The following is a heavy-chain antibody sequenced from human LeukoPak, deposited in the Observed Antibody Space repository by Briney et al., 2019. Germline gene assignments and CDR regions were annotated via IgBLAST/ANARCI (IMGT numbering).Heavy chain of an antibody. Sequence: PGGSLRLSCAASGFTFSSYWMHWVRQAPGKGLVWVSRINSDGSSTSYADSVKGRFTISRDNAKNSLYLQMNSLRAEDTAVYYCAREQYDSSGYYYWGQGTLVTVSS. CDR2: INSDGSST. J-gene: IGHJ4*02. V-gene: IGHV3-74*01. D-gene: IGHD3-22*01. CDR3: AREQYDSSGYYY. CDR1: GFTFSSYW.